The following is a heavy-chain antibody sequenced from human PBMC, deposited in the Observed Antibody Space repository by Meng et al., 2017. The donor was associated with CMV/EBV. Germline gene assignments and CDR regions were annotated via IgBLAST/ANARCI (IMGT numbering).Heavy chain of an antibody. V-gene: IGHV6-1*01. J-gene: IGHJ6*02. CDR1: GDSVSSTSAA. CDR2: TYYRSRWYN. D-gene: IGHD3-16*01. CDR3: ARDSDGLGYAGDLYYYYGMDV. Sequence: SQTLSLTCAISGDSVSSTSAAWNWIRQSPSRGLEWLGRTYYRSRWYNDYAASVKSRITINSDTSKNQFSLQLNSVTPEDTAVYYCARDSDGLGYAGDLYYYYGMDVWGQGTTATVSS.